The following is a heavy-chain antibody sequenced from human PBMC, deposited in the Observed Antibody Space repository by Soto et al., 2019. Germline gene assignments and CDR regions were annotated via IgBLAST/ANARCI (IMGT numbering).Heavy chain of an antibody. CDR2: IYPFYSDT. CDR1: GYNFTNYW. Sequence: GESLKISCKASGYNFTNYWIFWVRQMPVKGLEFMGMIYPFYSDTRYSPSFQGEVSVSADKSIIAGYLQWRSRKASDTAMYYCARPPPRSRDAFDVWGQGTLVTVSS. V-gene: IGHV5-51*01. J-gene: IGHJ3*01. CDR3: ARPPPRSRDAFDV.